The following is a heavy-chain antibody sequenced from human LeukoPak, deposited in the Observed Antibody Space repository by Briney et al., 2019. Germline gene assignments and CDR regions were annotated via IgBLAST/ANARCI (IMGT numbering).Heavy chain of an antibody. CDR3: ARVPGINMIVVVDYYFDY. CDR1: GFTVSSNY. CDR2: IKQDGSEK. Sequence: PGGSLRLSCAVSGFTVSSNYMSWVRQAPGKGLEWVANIKQDGSEKYYVDSVKGRFTISRDNAKNSLYLQMNSLRAEDTAVYYCARVPGINMIVVVDYYFDYWGQGTLVTVSS. V-gene: IGHV3-7*01. D-gene: IGHD3-22*01. J-gene: IGHJ4*02.